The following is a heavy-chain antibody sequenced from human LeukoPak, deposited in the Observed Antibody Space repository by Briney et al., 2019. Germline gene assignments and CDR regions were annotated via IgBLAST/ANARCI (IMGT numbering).Heavy chain of an antibody. CDR3: ARGLITIFGVVTRGPDY. D-gene: IGHD3-3*01. J-gene: IGHJ4*02. CDR1: GYTFTSYG. Sequence: GASVKVSCKASGYTFTSYGISCVRQAPGQGLEWMGWISAYNGNTNYAQKLQGRVTVTTDTSTSTAYMELRSLRSDDTAVYYCARGLITIFGVVTRGPDYWGQGTLVTVSS. V-gene: IGHV1-18*01. CDR2: ISAYNGNT.